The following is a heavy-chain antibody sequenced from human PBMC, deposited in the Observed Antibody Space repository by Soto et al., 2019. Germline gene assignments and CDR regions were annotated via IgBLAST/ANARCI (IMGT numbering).Heavy chain of an antibody. J-gene: IGHJ5*02. Sequence: QVQLVESGGGVVQPGRSLRLSCAASGFTFSSYGMHWVRQAPGKGLEWVAVIWYDGSNKYYADSVKGRFTISRDNSKNTLYLQMNRRGAEETAVYYCTRGGAVAGRNWFDPWGQGTLVTVSP. CDR3: TRGGAVAGRNWFDP. CDR1: GFTFSSYG. V-gene: IGHV3-33*01. CDR2: IWYDGSNK. D-gene: IGHD6-19*01.